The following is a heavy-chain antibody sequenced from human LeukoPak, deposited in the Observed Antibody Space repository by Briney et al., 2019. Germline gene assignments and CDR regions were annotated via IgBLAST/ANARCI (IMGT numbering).Heavy chain of an antibody. CDR3: AREVEYYDSSGYRPHAFDI. D-gene: IGHD3-22*01. J-gene: IGHJ3*02. CDR1: GGSISTSYYY. Sequence: SETLSLTCTVSGGSISTSYYYWGWIRQPPGKGLEWIGNIHNSESTYYNPSLKSRVTISVDTSKNQFSLKLNSVTAADTAVYYCAREVEYYDSSGYRPHAFDIWGQGTVVTVSS. V-gene: IGHV4-39*02. CDR2: IHNSEST.